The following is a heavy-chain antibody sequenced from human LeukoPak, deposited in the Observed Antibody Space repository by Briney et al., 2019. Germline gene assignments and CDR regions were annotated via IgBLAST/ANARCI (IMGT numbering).Heavy chain of an antibody. CDR3: AKDGGVRGVIDAFGI. V-gene: IGHV3-23*01. J-gene: IGHJ3*02. CDR2: ISGSGGST. CDR1: GFTFSSYA. D-gene: IGHD3-10*01. Sequence: GGSLRLSCAASGFTFSSYAMSWVRQAPGKGLEWVSTISGSGGSTYYADSAKGRFTISRDNSKNTLYLQMNSLRAEDTAVYYCAKDGGVRGVIDAFGIWGQGTMVTVSS.